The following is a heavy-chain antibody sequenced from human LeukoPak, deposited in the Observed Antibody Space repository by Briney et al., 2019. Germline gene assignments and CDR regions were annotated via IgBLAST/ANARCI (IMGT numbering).Heavy chain of an antibody. Sequence: GGSLRLSCAASGFTFSSYGMHWIRQAPGKGLEWVSFVSSFSDTIEYADSVKGRFTIARDNAENSVSLQMNSLRAEDTAVYYCTSSYAAPGYSSGSFDDWGQGALVTVSS. CDR3: TSSYAAPGYSSGSFDD. V-gene: IGHV3-48*04. J-gene: IGHJ4*02. CDR2: VSSFSDTI. CDR1: GFTFSSYG. D-gene: IGHD3-22*01.